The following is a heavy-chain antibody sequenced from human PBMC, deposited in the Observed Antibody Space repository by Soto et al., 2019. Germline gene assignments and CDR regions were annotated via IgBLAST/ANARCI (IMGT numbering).Heavy chain of an antibody. V-gene: IGHV3-21*01. CDR3: AREQDGWFDP. D-gene: IGHD2-15*01. Sequence: WGSLRLSFAAPGFTFNSYCINWVRQAPGKGLEWVSSISSSSSYIYYADSVKGRFTISRDNAKNSLYLQMNSLRAEDTAVYYCAREQDGWFDPWGQGTLVTVSS. J-gene: IGHJ5*02. CDR1: GFTFNSYC. CDR2: ISSSSSYI.